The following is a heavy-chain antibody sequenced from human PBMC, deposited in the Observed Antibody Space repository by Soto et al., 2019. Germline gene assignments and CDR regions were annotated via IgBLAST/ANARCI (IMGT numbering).Heavy chain of an antibody. CDR3: AKDSQAEVGYYYYYGMDV. Sequence: PGGSLRLSCAASGFTFSSYGMHWVRQAPGKGLERVAVISYDGSNKYYADSVKGRFTISRDNSKNTLYLQMNSLRAEDTAVYYCAKDSQAEVGYYYYYGMDVWGQGTTVTVSS. D-gene: IGHD6-25*01. CDR2: ISYDGSNK. CDR1: GFTFSSYG. V-gene: IGHV3-30*18. J-gene: IGHJ6*02.